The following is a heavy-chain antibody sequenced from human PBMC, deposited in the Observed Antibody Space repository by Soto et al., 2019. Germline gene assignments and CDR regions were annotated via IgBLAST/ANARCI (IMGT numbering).Heavy chain of an antibody. CDR1: GFTFSTYA. D-gene: IGHD6-19*01. CDR3: ANVESSGLPAFAY. V-gene: IGHV3-23*01. J-gene: IGHJ4*02. CDR2: ISATDGGT. Sequence: EVQLLESGGGLVQPGGSLRLSCAASGFTFSTYAMSWVRQAPGKGLEWVSTISATDGGTYYADSVKGRLTISRDNAKNTLDREMNSLRAEDTAVYYGANVESSGLPAFAYGGQGTLLPVSS.